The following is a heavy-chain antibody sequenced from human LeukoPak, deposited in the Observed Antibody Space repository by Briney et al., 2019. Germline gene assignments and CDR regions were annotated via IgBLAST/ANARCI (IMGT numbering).Heavy chain of an antibody. J-gene: IGHJ4*02. Sequence: GGSLRLSCAAPGFTFSSYGMHWVRQAPGKGLGWVAFIRYDGSNKYYADSVKGRFTISRDNSKNTLYLQMNSLRAEGTAVYYCAKDAQDYVWGSYLDYWGQGTLVTVSS. CDR3: AKDAQDYVWGSYLDY. CDR1: GFTFSSYG. D-gene: IGHD3-16*02. V-gene: IGHV3-30*02. CDR2: IRYDGSNK.